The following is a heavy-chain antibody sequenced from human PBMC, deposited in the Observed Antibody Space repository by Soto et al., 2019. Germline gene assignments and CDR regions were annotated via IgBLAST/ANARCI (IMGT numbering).Heavy chain of an antibody. CDR3: AKGGKKLCYFDY. D-gene: IGHD1-1*01. CDR2: ISGSGGST. J-gene: IGHJ4*02. CDR1: GFTFSSYA. Sequence: GESLKISCAASGFTFSSYAMSWVRQAPGKGLEWVSAISGSGGSTYYADSVKGRFTISRDNSKNTLYLQMNSLRAEDTAVYYCAKGGKKLCYFDYWGQGTLVTVSS. V-gene: IGHV3-23*01.